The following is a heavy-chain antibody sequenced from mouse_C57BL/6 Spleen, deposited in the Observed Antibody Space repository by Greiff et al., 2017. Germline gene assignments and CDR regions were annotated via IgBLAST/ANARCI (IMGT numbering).Heavy chain of an antibody. D-gene: IGHD1-1*01. CDR2: IYPGDGDT. V-gene: IGHV1-82*01. CDR1: GYAFSSSW. Sequence: VKLMESGPELVKPGASVKISCKASGYAFSSSWMNWVKQRPGKGLEWIGRIYPGDGDTNYNGKFKGKATLTADKSSSTAYMQLSSLTSEDSAVYFCASFITTVVAPSDYAMDYWGQGTSVTVSS. J-gene: IGHJ4*01. CDR3: ASFITTVVAPSDYAMDY.